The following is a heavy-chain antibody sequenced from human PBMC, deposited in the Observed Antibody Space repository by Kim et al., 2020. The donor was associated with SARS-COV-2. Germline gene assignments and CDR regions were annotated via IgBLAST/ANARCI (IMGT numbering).Heavy chain of an antibody. V-gene: IGHV4-59*01. D-gene: IGHD3-3*01. J-gene: IGHJ2*01. CDR1: GGSISSYY. Sequence: SETLSLTCTVSGGSISSYYWSWIRQPPGKGLEWIGYIYYSGSTNYNPSLKSRVTISVDTSKNQFSLKLISVTASDTAVYYCARDHREWLQYTANWYFDLWGRVTLVTVSS. CDR3: ARDHREWLQYTANWYFDL. CDR2: IYYSGST.